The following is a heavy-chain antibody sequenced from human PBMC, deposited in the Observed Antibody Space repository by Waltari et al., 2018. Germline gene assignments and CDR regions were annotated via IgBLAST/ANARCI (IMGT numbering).Heavy chain of an antibody. Sequence: EVQLVESGGGLIQPGGSLRLSCAASGFTGSSTYLRWVRTCPGKGLEGVSVIYSGGITYYADSVKGRFTISRDNSKNTLYLQMNSLRAEDTAVYYCARVESSGWYGRGYFDYWGQGTLVTVSS. CDR1: GFTGSSTY. CDR2: IYSGGIT. V-gene: IGHV3-53*01. J-gene: IGHJ4*02. D-gene: IGHD6-19*01. CDR3: ARVESSGWYGRGYFDY.